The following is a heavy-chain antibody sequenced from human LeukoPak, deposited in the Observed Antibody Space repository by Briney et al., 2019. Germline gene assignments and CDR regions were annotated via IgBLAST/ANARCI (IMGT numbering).Heavy chain of an antibody. J-gene: IGHJ4*02. D-gene: IGHD4-17*01. Sequence: ASVKVSCKASGYTFTSYGISWVRQAPGQGLEWMGWISAYNGNTNYAQKLQGRVTMTTDTSTSTAYMELRSLRPDDTAVYYCARFGPYGDYNRKVDYWGQGTLVTVSS. CDR1: GYTFTSYG. CDR2: ISAYNGNT. V-gene: IGHV1-18*01. CDR3: ARFGPYGDYNRKVDY.